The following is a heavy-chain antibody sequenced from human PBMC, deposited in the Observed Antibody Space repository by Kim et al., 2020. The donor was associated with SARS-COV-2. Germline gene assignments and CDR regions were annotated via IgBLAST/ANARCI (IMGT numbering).Heavy chain of an antibody. CDR1: GFTFDDYA. V-gene: IGHV3-43D*03. Sequence: GGSLRLSCAASGFTFDDYAMHWVRQAPGKGLEWVSLISWDGGSTYYADSVKGRFTISRDNSKNSLYLQMNSLRAEDTALYYCAKDIVALVVPAAPYGMDVWGQGTTVTVSS. J-gene: IGHJ6*02. CDR2: ISWDGGST. CDR3: AKDIVALVVPAAPYGMDV. D-gene: IGHD2-2*01.